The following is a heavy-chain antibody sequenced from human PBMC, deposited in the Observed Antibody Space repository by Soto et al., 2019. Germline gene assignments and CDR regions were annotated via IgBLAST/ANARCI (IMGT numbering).Heavy chain of an antibody. Sequence: SETLSLTCTSSVVSITSSSHFWGWVRQPPGKGLEWIGTIYFTGNTYYTPSLKSRLTMSIDTSKNEFSLRLNSVTAADTAVYYCAGQTFTIAEASHGRSNWFDPWGPGTLVTVSS. CDR2: IYFTGNT. D-gene: IGHD3-9*01. CDR3: AGQTFTIAEASHGRSNWFDP. V-gene: IGHV4-39*01. CDR1: VVSITSSSHF. J-gene: IGHJ5*02.